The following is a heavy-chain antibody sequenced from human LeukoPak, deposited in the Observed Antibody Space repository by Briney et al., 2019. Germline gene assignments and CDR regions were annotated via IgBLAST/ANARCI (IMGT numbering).Heavy chain of an antibody. Sequence: SETLSLTCAVYGGSFSGYYWSWIRQPPGKGLEWIGEINHSGSTNYNPSLKSRVTISVDTSKNQFSLKLSSVPAADTAVYYCARAAGRLGELSLSPYYFDYWGQGTLVTVSS. CDR3: ARAAGRLGELSLSPYYFDY. D-gene: IGHD3-16*02. CDR1: GGSFSGYY. J-gene: IGHJ4*02. V-gene: IGHV4-34*01. CDR2: INHSGST.